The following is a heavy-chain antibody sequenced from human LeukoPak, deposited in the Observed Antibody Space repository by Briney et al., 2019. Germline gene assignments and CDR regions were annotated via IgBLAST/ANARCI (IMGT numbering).Heavy chain of an antibody. CDR3: SRDGIFTG. Sequence: GGSLRLSCAASGFTFSSYSMNWVRQAPGKGLEWVSYISSSTNTIYYADSVKGRFVISRDSANNSVYLQMNSLRAEDTAVYYCSRDGIFTGWGQGTLVTVSS. D-gene: IGHD3-3*01. CDR1: GFTFSSYS. V-gene: IGHV3-48*04. CDR2: ISSSTNTI. J-gene: IGHJ4*02.